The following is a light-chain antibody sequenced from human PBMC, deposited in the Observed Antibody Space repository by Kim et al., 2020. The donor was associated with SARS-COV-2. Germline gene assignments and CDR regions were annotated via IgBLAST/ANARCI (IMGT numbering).Light chain of an antibody. J-gene: IGLJ1*01. Sequence: AVGQTVRITCQADSLRSYYASWYQQKPGQAPVLVIYGKNNRPSGIPDRFSGSSSGNTASLTITGAQAEDEADYYCNSRDSSGNHYVFGTGTKVTVL. CDR1: SLRSYY. V-gene: IGLV3-19*01. CDR3: NSRDSSGNHYV. CDR2: GKN.